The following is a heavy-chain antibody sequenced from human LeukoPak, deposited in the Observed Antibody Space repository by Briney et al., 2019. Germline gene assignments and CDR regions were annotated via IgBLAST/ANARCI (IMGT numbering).Heavy chain of an antibody. CDR3: ARSYDTSGYYPYYFDY. CDR2: INPNSGGT. Sequence: GASVKVSCKTSGYTFTGYYMHWVRQAPGQGLEWMGRINPNSGGTNYAQKFQGRVTMTRDTSISTTYMELSRLRSDDTAVYYCARSYDTSGYYPYYFDYWGQGTLATVSS. V-gene: IGHV1-2*06. CDR1: GYTFTGYY. J-gene: IGHJ4*02. D-gene: IGHD3-22*01.